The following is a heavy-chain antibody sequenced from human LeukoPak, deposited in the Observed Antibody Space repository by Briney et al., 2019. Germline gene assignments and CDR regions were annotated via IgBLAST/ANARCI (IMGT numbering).Heavy chain of an antibody. CDR2: IYTSGST. CDR3: ARGGGKRWLQYGDFDY. CDR1: GGSISSGSYY. Sequence: SQTLSLTCTVSGGSISSGSYYWSWIRQPAGKGLEWVGRIYTSGSTNYNPSLKSRVTISVDTSKNQFSLKLSSVTAADTAVYYCARGGGKRWLQYGDFDYWGQGTLVTVSS. V-gene: IGHV4-61*02. D-gene: IGHD5-24*01. J-gene: IGHJ4*02.